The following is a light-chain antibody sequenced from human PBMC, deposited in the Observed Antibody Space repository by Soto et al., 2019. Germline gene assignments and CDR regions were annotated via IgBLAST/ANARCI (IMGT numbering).Light chain of an antibody. J-gene: IGKJ3*01. V-gene: IGKV1-39*01. CDR3: QQSYSRPLT. CDR1: QYISSY. CDR2: GAS. Sequence: DIQMTQSPSSLSASVGDRVTITCRASQYISSYVNWYQQKPGKAPKFLIYGASDLQRGVPSRFSGSGSGTDFNLTINSLQPEDFATYYFQQSYSRPLTFGPGTKLDIK.